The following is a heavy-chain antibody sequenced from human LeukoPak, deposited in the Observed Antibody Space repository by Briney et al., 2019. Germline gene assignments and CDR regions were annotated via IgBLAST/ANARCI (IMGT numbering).Heavy chain of an antibody. CDR1: GFTFSSHG. V-gene: IGHV3-23*01. D-gene: IGHD5-18*01. CDR3: ARVLRGFTYGKFDY. J-gene: IGHJ4*02. CDR2: ISDSDSST. Sequence: GGSVRLSCAASGFTFSSHGTSWVRQAPGKGLEWVSGISDSDSSTYYADSVKGRFTISRDNSKNTLYLQMNNLRAADTAVYFCARVLRGFTYGKFDYWGPGTLVAVSS.